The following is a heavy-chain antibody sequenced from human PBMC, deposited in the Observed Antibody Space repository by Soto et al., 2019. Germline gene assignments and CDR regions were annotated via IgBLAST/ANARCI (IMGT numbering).Heavy chain of an antibody. J-gene: IGHJ6*02. Sequence: SETLSLTCAVYGGSFSGCYWSWIRQPPGKGLEWIGEINHSGSTNYNPSLKSRVTISVDTSKNQFSLKLSSVTAADTAVYYCARGRVGSSWIYYYYGMDVWGQGTTVTVSS. CDR3: ARGRVGSSWIYYYYGMDV. CDR1: GGSFSGCY. CDR2: INHSGST. D-gene: IGHD6-13*01. V-gene: IGHV4-34*01.